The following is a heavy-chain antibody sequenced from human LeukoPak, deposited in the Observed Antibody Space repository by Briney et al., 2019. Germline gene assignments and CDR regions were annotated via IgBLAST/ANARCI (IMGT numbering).Heavy chain of an antibody. D-gene: IGHD3-22*01. CDR1: GYTFIGYD. Sequence: ASVKVSCKASGYTFIGYDINWVRQATGQGLEWMGWMNPNSGNTGHAQKFQGRVTMTRTTSMSTAYMELSSLRSEDTAVYYCTVARYYYNSSGYYPFDYWGQGSLVTVSS. CDR2: MNPNSGNT. CDR3: TVARYYYNSSGYYPFDY. J-gene: IGHJ4*02. V-gene: IGHV1-8*01.